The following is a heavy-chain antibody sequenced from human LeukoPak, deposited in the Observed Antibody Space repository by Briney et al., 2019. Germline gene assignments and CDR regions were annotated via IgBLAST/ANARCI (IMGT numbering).Heavy chain of an antibody. CDR2: ISWNSGSI. V-gene: IGHV3-9*01. CDR1: GYTFDDYA. D-gene: IGHD3-22*01. J-gene: IGHJ4*02. Sequence: GGSLRLSCAASGYTFDDYAMHWVRQAPGKGLEWVSGISWNSGSIGYADSVKGRFTISRDNAKNSLYLQMNSLRAEDTALYYCAKEMGYYDSSGYYDYWGQGTLVTVSS. CDR3: AKEMGYYDSSGYYDY.